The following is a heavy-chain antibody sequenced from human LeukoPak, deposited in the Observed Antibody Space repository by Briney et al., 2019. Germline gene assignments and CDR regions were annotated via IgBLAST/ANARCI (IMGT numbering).Heavy chain of an antibody. CDR2: INPNSGGT. CDR3: ATSHSSGWYVGFYGGISFDY. CDR1: GYTFTSYY. J-gene: IGHJ4*02. D-gene: IGHD6-19*01. V-gene: IGHV1-2*02. Sequence: ASVKVSCKASGYTFTSYYMHWVRQAPGQGLEWMGWINPNSGGTNYAQKFQGRVTMTRDTSISTAYMELSRLRSDDTAVYYCATSHSSGWYVGFYGGISFDYWGQGTLVTVSS.